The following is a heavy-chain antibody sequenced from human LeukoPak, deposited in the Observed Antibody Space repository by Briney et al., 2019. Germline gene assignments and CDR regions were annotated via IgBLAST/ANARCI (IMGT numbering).Heavy chain of an antibody. CDR2: INSDGSWT. D-gene: IGHD3-22*01. V-gene: IGHV3-74*01. J-gene: IGHJ4*02. CDR3: AREVSEGFDF. CDR1: GNYW. Sequence: PGGSLRLSCAASGNYWMHWVRQAPGKGLVWVSHINSDGSWTSYAGSVKGRFAISRDNAKNSLYLQMNSLRAEDTALYYCAREVSEGFDFWGPGSLVTVSS.